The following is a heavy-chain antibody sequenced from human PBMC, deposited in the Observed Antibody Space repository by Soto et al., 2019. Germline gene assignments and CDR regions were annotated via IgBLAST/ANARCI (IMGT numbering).Heavy chain of an antibody. D-gene: IGHD6-13*01. V-gene: IGHV3-23*01. J-gene: IGHJ3*02. Sequence: EVQLLESGGGLVQPGGSLRLSCAASGFTFSSYAMSWVRQAPGKGLEWVSAISGSGGSTYYADSVKGRFTISRDNSKNTLYLQMNSLRAEDTAVYYCAKSRVESAAAGEGDAFDIWGQGTMVTVSS. CDR1: GFTFSSYA. CDR3: AKSRVESAAAGEGDAFDI. CDR2: ISGSGGST.